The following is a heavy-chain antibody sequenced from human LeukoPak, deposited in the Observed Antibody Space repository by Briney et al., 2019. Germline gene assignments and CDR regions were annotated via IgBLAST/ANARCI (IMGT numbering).Heavy chain of an antibody. CDR3: ARGLSSSGWLLDY. J-gene: IGHJ4*02. CDR2: TNAANGNT. D-gene: IGHD6-19*01. V-gene: IGHV1-3*02. CDR1: GYTFSSYA. Sequence: ASVKVSCKASGYTFSSYAIHWMRQAPGQRLEWMGWTNAANGNTQYSQEFQGRVTITRGISASTAYMELGSLRSDDMAVYYCARGLSSSGWLLDYWAREPWSPSPQ.